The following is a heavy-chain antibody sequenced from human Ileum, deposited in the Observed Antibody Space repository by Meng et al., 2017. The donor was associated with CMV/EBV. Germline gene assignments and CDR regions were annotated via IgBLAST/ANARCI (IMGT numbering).Heavy chain of an antibody. CDR1: GGSISSSSYY. CDR3: AREGCGGVSQGCFDY. D-gene: IGHD2-21*01. CDR2: IYYSGST. V-gene: IGHV4-39*07. Sequence: SETLSLTCTVSGGSISSSSYYWGWIRQPPGKGLEWIGSIYYSGSTYYNPSLKSRVTISVDTSKNQFSLKLSSVTAACAAVYYCAREGCGGVSQGCFDYWGQGTLVTVSS. J-gene: IGHJ4*02.